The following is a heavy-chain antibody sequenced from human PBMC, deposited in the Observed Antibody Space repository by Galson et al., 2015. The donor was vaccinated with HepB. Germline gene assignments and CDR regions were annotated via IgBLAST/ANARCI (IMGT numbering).Heavy chain of an antibody. J-gene: IGHJ4*02. CDR3: ARDIAAADY. D-gene: IGHD6-13*01. CDR1: GFTFSSYW. V-gene: IGHV3-7*01. CDR2: INQDGREK. Sequence: SLRLSCAASGFTFSSYWMCWVRQAPGKGLGWVANINQDGREKNYVDSVKGRFTISRDNVKNLVYLELSSLRGEDTGVYYCARDIAAADYWGQGTLVTVSS.